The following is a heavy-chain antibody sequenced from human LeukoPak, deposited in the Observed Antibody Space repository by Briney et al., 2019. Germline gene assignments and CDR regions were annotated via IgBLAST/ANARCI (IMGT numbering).Heavy chain of an antibody. J-gene: IGHJ4*02. Sequence: ASVKVSCKASGYTFTSYYMHWVRQAPGQGLEWMGMINPSGGSTGYAQKFQARVTMTRDTSTSTVYMELSSPRSEDTAVYYCARGLVAAAALDYWGQGTLVTVSS. V-gene: IGHV1-46*01. CDR2: INPSGGST. CDR3: ARGLVAAAALDY. CDR1: GYTFTSYY. D-gene: IGHD6-25*01.